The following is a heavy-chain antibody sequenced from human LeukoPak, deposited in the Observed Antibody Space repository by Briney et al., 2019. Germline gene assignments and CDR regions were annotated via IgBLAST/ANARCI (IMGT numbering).Heavy chain of an antibody. V-gene: IGHV4-39*01. J-gene: IGHJ4*02. CDR3: ARRPLDPTTGGFDY. CDR1: GDSISNNFYY. D-gene: IGHD4-17*01. Sequence: SETLSLTCTVSGDSISNNFYYWGWIRQPPGKGLEWIASMYSSGATYYNPSLKSRVTISLDTSKNQFSLKLSSVTAADTAVYYCARRPLDPTTGGFDYWGQGTLVTVSS. CDR2: MYSSGAT.